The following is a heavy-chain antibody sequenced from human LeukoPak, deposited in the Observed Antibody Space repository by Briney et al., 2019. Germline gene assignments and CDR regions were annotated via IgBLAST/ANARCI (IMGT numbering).Heavy chain of an antibody. CDR1: GFTFSSYW. Sequence: GGSLRLSCAVSGFTFSSYWMSWVRQAPGKGLEWVSAISGSGGSTYYADSVKGRFTISRDNSKNTLYLQMNSLRAEDTAVYYCAKAPDYYDPIDYWGQGTLVTVSS. J-gene: IGHJ4*02. D-gene: IGHD3-22*01. CDR2: ISGSGGST. V-gene: IGHV3-23*01. CDR3: AKAPDYYDPIDY.